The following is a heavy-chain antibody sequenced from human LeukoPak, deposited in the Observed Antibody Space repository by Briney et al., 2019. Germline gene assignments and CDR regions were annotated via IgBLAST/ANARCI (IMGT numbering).Heavy chain of an antibody. CDR3: ARHIKRAAAMYYFDY. J-gene: IGHJ4*02. CDR2: IYPSGST. V-gene: IGHV4-59*08. CDR1: GGSISSYY. Sequence: PSETLSLTCTVSGGSISSYYWSWIRQPPGKGLEWIGFIYPSGSTKYNPSLKSRVTISVDTSKNQFSLKLSSVTAADTAVYYCARHIKRAAAMYYFDYWGQGTLVTVSS. D-gene: IGHD6-13*01.